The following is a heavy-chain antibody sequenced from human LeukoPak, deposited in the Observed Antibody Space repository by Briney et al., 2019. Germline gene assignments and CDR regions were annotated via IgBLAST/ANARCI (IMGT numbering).Heavy chain of an antibody. D-gene: IGHD2-2*01. Sequence: GASVKVSCKASGYTFTGYYMHWVRQAPGQGLEWMGWINLNSGGTNYAQKFQGRVTMTRDTSISTAYMELRSLRSDDTAVYYCARARGAAAIVLGDNWFDPWGQGTLVTVSS. CDR3: ARARGAAAIVLGDNWFDP. J-gene: IGHJ5*02. CDR2: INLNSGGT. CDR1: GYTFTGYY. V-gene: IGHV1-2*02.